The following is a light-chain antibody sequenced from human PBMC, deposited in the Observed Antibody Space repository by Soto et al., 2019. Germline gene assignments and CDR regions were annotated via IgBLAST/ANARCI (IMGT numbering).Light chain of an antibody. CDR1: TSNIGNNF. CDR3: GTWDSRLNVHV. J-gene: IGLJ1*01. V-gene: IGLV1-51*02. Sequence: QSGLTQPPSVSAAPGQKVIISCSGGTSNIGNNFACWYQHLPGTAPKLLIYEDDKRASGIPDRFSGSRSGTSATLGITGLQTGDEADYYCGTWDSRLNVHVFGTGTKDTVL. CDR2: EDD.